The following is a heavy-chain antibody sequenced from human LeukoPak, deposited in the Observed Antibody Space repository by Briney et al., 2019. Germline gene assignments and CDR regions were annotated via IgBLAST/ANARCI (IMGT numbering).Heavy chain of an antibody. Sequence: ALVKVSCKASGYTFTSYYMHWVRQAPGQGLEWMGIINPSGGSTSYAQKFQGRVTMTRDTSTSTVYMELSSLRSEDTAVYYCARDFPHIRGDILTGYYPRGGDYFDYWGQGTLVTVSS. CDR3: ARDFPHIRGDILTGYYPRGGDYFDY. V-gene: IGHV1-46*01. CDR1: GYTFTSYY. CDR2: INPSGGST. D-gene: IGHD3-9*01. J-gene: IGHJ4*02.